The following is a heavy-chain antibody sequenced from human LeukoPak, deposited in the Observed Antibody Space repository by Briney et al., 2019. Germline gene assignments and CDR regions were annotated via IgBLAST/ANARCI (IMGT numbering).Heavy chain of an antibody. J-gene: IGHJ4*02. CDR3: ARGAGYNYPYYFNY. D-gene: IGHD5-24*01. V-gene: IGHV3-53*01. CDR1: GFTVSSNY. CDR2: IYGGGNI. Sequence: GGSLRLSCAASGFTVSSNYMNWVRQAPGKGLEWVSVIYGGGNIYYADSVKGRFTISRDNSKNTLYLQMNSLRAEDTAVYYCARGAGYNYPYYFNYWGQGTLVTVSS.